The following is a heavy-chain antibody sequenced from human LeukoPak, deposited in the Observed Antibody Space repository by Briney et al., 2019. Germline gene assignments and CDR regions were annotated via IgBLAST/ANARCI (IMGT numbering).Heavy chain of an antibody. CDR2: ISAYNGNT. CDR3: AREKRDGYNKRFDY. J-gene: IGHJ4*02. V-gene: IGHV1-18*01. CDR1: GYTFTSYD. Sequence: ASVKVSCKASGYTFTSYDISWVRQAPGQGLEWMGWISAYNGNTNYAQKLQGRVAMTTDTSTSTAYMELRSLRSDDTAVYYCAREKRDGYNKRFDYWGQGTLVTVSS. D-gene: IGHD5-24*01.